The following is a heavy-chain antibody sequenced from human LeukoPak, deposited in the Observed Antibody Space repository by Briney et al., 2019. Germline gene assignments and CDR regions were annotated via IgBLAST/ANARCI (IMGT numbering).Heavy chain of an antibody. J-gene: IGHJ4*02. CDR3: THRLSTTWYGN. D-gene: IGHD6-13*01. V-gene: IGHV2-5*01. Sequence: SGPTLLQPTPTLTLTCTFSGFSLSTSGVGVGWIRQPPGKALEWLALIYWNDDKRYSPSLKSRRTITKDTSKTQVVLIMTNMDPVDTATYYCTHRLSTTWYGNWGQGTLVTVSS. CDR1: GFSLSTSGVG. CDR2: IYWNDDK.